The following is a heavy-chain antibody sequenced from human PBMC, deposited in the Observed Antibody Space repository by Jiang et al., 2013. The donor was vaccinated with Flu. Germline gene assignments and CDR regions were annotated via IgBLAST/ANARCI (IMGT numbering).Heavy chain of an antibody. V-gene: IGHV1-69*04. CDR2: IIPILGIA. Sequence: SGAEVKKPGSSVKVSCKASGGTFSSYAISWVRQAPGQGLEWMGRIIPILGIANYAQKFQGRVTITADKSTSTAYMELSSLRSEDTAVYYCARPADDYYYGMDVWGQGTTVTVSS. J-gene: IGHJ6*02. CDR1: GGTFSSYA. CDR3: ARPADDYYYGMDV.